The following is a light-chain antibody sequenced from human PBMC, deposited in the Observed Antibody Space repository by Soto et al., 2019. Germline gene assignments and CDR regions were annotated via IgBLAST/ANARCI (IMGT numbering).Light chain of an antibody. CDR1: QSVSSN. CDR3: QQYNNWPLYT. V-gene: IGKV3-15*01. CDR2: GAS. Sequence: EIVMTQSPATLSVSPGERATLSCRASQSVSSNLAWYQQKPGQAPRRLIYGASTRATGIPARFSGSGSGTEFTLTISSLRSEDFAVYYCQQYNNWPLYTFGQGTKLEIK. J-gene: IGKJ2*01.